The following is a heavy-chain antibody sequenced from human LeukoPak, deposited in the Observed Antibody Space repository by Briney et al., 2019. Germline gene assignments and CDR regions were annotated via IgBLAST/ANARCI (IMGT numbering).Heavy chain of an antibody. CDR3: ARGADPGDVDTAMVSFDY. J-gene: IGHJ4*02. V-gene: IGHV4-59*01. CDR1: GGSISSYY. CDR2: IYYSGST. Sequence: SETLSLTCTVSGGSISSYYWSWIRQPPGKGLEWIGYIYYSGSTNYNPSLKSRVTISVDTSKNQFSLKLSSVTAADTAVRYCARGADPGDVDTAMVSFDYWGQGTLVTVSS. D-gene: IGHD5-18*01.